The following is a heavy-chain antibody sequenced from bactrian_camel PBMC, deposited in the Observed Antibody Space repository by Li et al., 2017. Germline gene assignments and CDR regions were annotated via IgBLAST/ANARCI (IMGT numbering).Heavy chain of an antibody. CDR2: IDAYGIT. CDR1: GYDFSMHC. Sequence: VQLVESGGGSVQAGGSLRLSCVGSGYDFSMHCMGWFRQAPGKEREGVATIDAYGITRYADSVKGRFAISKDNAGNTLYLQMNSLRPEDTAMYYCAAFRRKYGGSDASLGRCADFGYWGQGTQVTVS. D-gene: IGHD6*01. V-gene: IGHV3S53*01. J-gene: IGHJ6*01. CDR3: AAFRRKYGGSDASLGRCADFGY.